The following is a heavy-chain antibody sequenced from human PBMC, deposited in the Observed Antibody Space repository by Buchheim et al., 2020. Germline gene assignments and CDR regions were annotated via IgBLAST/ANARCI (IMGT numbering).Heavy chain of an antibody. CDR3: AKNSYGWFTHFDL. Sequence: QVQLVESGGGVVQPGRSLRLSCAASGLTFSSYGMHWVRQAPGKGLEWVAVISYDGSNKYYADSMKGRFTISRDNSKNTLYLQMNSLRAEDTAVYYCAKNSYGWFTHFDLWGRGTL. D-gene: IGHD5-18*01. CDR2: ISYDGSNK. J-gene: IGHJ2*01. V-gene: IGHV3-30*18. CDR1: GLTFSSYG.